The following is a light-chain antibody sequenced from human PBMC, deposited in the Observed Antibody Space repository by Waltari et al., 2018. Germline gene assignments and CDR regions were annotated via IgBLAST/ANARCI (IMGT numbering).Light chain of an antibody. CDR2: GAS. CDR3: QQYNNWPPWT. V-gene: IGKV3-15*01. CDR1: QSVSSN. J-gene: IGKJ1*01. Sequence: EIVMTQSPATLSVSPGERATLSCRASQSVSSNLAWYQQKPGQAPRLLIYGASTRANGIPARFSGSGSGKEFTLTISSLQSEDFAVYYCQQYNNWPPWTFGQGTKVEIK.